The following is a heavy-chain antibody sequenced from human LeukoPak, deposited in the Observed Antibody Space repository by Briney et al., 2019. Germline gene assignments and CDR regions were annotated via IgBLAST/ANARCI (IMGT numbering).Heavy chain of an antibody. CDR3: ARDGYSGNDGI. CDR2: IYHSGST. V-gene: IGHV4-61*01. CDR1: GGYISSSSYY. D-gene: IGHD5-12*01. Sequence: SETLSLTCAVSGGYISSSSYYWGWIRQPPGKGLEWIGYIYHSGSTNHNPSLKSRVTISVDTSKNQFSLKLSSVTAADTAVYYCARDGYSGNDGIWGQGTLVTVSS. J-gene: IGHJ4*02.